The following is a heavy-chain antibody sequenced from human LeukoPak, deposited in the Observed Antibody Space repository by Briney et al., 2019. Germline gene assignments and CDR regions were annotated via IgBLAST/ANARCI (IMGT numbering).Heavy chain of an antibody. J-gene: IGHJ4*02. CDR1: GFTFSSYG. D-gene: IGHD3-16*01. CDR2: ISYDGSNK. Sequence: PGGALRLSCAASGFTFSSYGMRWVRQGPGKGLEWVAVISYDGSNKYYVDSVKGRFTISRDNSKNTLDLQMNSLRAEDTAVYYCAKHLVWALWSLSPDYWGQATMVTVSS. CDR3: AKHLVWALWSLSPDY. V-gene: IGHV3-30*18.